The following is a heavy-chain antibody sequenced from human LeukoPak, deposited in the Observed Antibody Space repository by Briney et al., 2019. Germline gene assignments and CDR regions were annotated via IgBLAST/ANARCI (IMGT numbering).Heavy chain of an antibody. CDR2: IYYSGTT. V-gene: IGHV4-39*01. CDR3: ERQFHGSGYVDDL. Sequence: SETLSLTYSVSGGSISSTSFYWGWIRRPPGKALVWIASIYYSGTTHYNPSLKSRVTMSVDTSKNQFSLKLSAVTAADTAVYYCERQFHGSGYVDDLWGQGTLVTVSS. D-gene: IGHD5-12*01. CDR1: GGSISSTSFY. J-gene: IGHJ5*02.